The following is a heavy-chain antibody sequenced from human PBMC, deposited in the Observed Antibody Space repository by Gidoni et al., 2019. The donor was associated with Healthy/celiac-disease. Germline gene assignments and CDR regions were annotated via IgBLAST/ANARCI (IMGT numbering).Heavy chain of an antibody. Sequence: ELRLVESGGGLVKQGRSVSLSCTSCGLTFGDYGMSWFRQAPGKGLEWVGFIRSKSYGGTTEYAASVKGRFTISRDDSKSIAYLQMNSQKTDDTAVYYCTRRNDYDGNVSPFDYWGQGTLVTVSS. CDR3: TRRNDYDGNVSPFDY. CDR1: GLTFGDYG. CDR2: IRSKSYGGTT. D-gene: IGHD4-17*01. V-gene: IGHV3-49*05. J-gene: IGHJ4*02.